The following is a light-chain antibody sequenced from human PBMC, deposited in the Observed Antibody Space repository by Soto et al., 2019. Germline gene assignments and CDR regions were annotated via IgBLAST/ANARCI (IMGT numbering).Light chain of an antibody. V-gene: IGLV3-21*02. J-gene: IGLJ2*01. Sequence: SYELTQPPSVSVAPGQTARITCGGSDNGSKPVHWYQQKPGQAPVLVVFDNNDRASGIPERLSGSNSGNTATLTISRVEAGDEADYYCQVWDSSSDRLVVFGGGTKLTV. CDR1: DNGSKP. CDR2: DNN. CDR3: QVWDSSSDRLVV.